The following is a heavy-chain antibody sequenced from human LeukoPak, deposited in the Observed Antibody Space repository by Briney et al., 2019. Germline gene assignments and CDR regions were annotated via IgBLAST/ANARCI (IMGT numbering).Heavy chain of an antibody. V-gene: IGHV3-30*18. CDR3: AKETYYGQNWFDP. CDR2: ISYDGSNK. J-gene: IGHJ5*02. D-gene: IGHD3-10*01. CDR1: GFTFSSYG. Sequence: GGSLRLSCAASGFTFSSYGMHWVRQAPGKGLEWVAAISYDGSNKYYADSVKGRFTISRDNSKNTLYLQMNSLRAEDTAVYYCAKETYYGQNWFDPWGQGTLVTVSS.